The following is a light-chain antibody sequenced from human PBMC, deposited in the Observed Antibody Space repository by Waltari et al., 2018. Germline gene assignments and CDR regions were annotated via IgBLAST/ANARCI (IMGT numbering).Light chain of an antibody. CDR2: FGS. CDR3: MQALQTPRT. Sequence: DVVLTQSPLSLSVTPGEPASISCRSSKSLLHSSGYTYFAWYLQKPGQSQQLLIYFGSNRASVVPDMFSGSGTGTDFTLKISRVEAEDVGVYYCMQALQTPRTFGQRTKLEIK. V-gene: IGKV2-28*01. J-gene: IGKJ2*02. CDR1: KSLLHSSGYTY.